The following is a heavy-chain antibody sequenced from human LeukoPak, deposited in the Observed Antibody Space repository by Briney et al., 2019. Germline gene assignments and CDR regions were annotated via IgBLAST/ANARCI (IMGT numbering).Heavy chain of an antibody. CDR1: GFTFSDYH. J-gene: IGHJ4*02. Sequence: GGSLRLSCAASGFTFSDYHMSWIRQAPGKGVEWVSYISSSSSYTNYADSVKGRFTISRDNAKNSLYLQMNSLRAEDTAVYYCARGGYGDYEFDYWGQGTLVTVSS. V-gene: IGHV3-11*06. D-gene: IGHD4-17*01. CDR3: ARGGYGDYEFDY. CDR2: ISSSSSYT.